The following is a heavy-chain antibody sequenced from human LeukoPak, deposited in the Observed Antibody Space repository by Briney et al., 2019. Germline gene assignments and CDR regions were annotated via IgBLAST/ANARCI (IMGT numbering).Heavy chain of an antibody. V-gene: IGHV1-2*02. CDR3: ARGNDYDSSGYYLKY. CDR1: GYTFTGYY. Sequence: ASVKVSCKASGYTFTGYYMHWVRQAPGQGLEWMGWINPNSGGTNYAQKFQGRVTMTRDTSINTAYMELSRLRSGDTAMYYCARGNDYDSSGYYLKYWGQGALVTVSS. D-gene: IGHD3-22*01. J-gene: IGHJ4*02. CDR2: INPNSGGT.